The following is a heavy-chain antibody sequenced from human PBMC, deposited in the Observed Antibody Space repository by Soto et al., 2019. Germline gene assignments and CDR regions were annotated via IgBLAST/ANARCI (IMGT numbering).Heavy chain of an antibody. CDR1: EFNFGVYW. CDR2: VNSDGSKT. D-gene: IGHD2-21*02. Sequence: LRLSCAASEFNFGVYWVHWVRQAPGKGLVWVAQVNSDGSKTIYADSVKGRLTISRDNAKSTLYLQMHSLRAEATAAYFCARDRDRPDSFDLWGQGKMVTVSS. J-gene: IGHJ3*01. CDR3: ARDRDRPDSFDL. V-gene: IGHV3-74*01.